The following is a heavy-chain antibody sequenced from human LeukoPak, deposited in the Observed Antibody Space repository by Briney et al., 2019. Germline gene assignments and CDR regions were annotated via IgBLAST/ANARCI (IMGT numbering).Heavy chain of an antibody. CDR3: AKGGDVLLGY. D-gene: IGHD3-10*01. CDR1: EFSVGSNY. J-gene: IGHJ4*02. CDR2: IYSGGST. Sequence: GGSLRLSCAASEFSVGSNYMTWVRQAPGKGLEWVSLIYSGGSTYYADSVKGRFTISRDNSKNTLYLQMNSLRAEDTAVYYCAKGGDVLLGYWGQGTLVTVSS. V-gene: IGHV3-66*01.